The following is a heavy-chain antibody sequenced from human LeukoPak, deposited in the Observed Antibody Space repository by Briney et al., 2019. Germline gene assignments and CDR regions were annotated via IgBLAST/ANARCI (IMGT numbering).Heavy chain of an antibody. J-gene: IGHJ4*02. V-gene: IGHV4-59*12. Sequence: PSETLSLTCTVSGGSISSYYWSWIRQPPGKGLEWIGYIYHSGSTNYNPSLKSRVTISVDTSKNQFSLKLSSVTAADTAVYYCAAQYSGYVRLDYWGQGTLVTVSS. CDR3: AAQYSGYVRLDY. D-gene: IGHD5-12*01. CDR1: GGSISSYY. CDR2: IYHSGST.